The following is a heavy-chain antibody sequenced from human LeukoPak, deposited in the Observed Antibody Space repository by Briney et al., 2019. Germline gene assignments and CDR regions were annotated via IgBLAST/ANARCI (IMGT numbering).Heavy chain of an antibody. CDR2: INPNSGGT. V-gene: IGHV1-2*02. J-gene: IGHJ4*02. Sequence: GASVKVSCKAPGYTFTGYYMHWVRQAPGQGLEWMGWINPNSGGTNYAQKFQGRVTMTRDTSISTAYMELSRLRSGDTAVYYCARAGGITIFGVVINNFDYWGQGTLVTVSP. D-gene: IGHD3-3*01. CDR3: ARAGGITIFGVVINNFDY. CDR1: GYTFTGYY.